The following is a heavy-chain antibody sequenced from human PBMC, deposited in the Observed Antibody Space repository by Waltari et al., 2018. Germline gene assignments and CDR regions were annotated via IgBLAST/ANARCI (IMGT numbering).Heavy chain of an antibody. Sequence: LVESGGGLVQPGGSLRLSCVASGFTFNNPWMHWVRPAPGKGLVWVARLNFDGTSTDYADSVRGRFTISRDNTRNMLFLQMTNLRADDTAVYYCAREAASSFDQWGQGTLVTVSS. CDR1: GFTFNNPW. CDR2: LNFDGTST. D-gene: IGHD2-2*01. V-gene: IGHV3-74*01. J-gene: IGHJ4*02. CDR3: AREAASSFDQ.